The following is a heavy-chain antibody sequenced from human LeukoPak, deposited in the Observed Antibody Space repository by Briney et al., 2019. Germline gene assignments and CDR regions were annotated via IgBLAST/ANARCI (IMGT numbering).Heavy chain of an antibody. CDR1: GGTFSSYA. CDR2: IIPIFGTA. Sequence: GASVKVSCKASGGTFSSYAISWVRQAPGQGLEWMGGIIPIFGTANYAQKFQGRVTITTDESTSTAYMELSRLRYDDTALYYCARDGGQHLGVLNYWGQGTLVTVSS. V-gene: IGHV1-69*05. D-gene: IGHD6-25*01. CDR3: ARDGGQHLGVLNY. J-gene: IGHJ4*02.